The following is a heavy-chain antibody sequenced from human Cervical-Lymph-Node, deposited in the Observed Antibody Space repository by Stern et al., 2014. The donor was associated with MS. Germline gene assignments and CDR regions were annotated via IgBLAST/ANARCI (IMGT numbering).Heavy chain of an antibody. V-gene: IGHV3-33*01. CDR1: GFSFSRYS. CDR3: ASAYRSSHYYFDY. Sequence: VQLVESGGGVVQPGRSLRLSCAASGFSFSRYSMHWVRQAPGKGLEWVALIWYDGSNPNYAGSVTGRFTISRDNFKNTLYRQMNSLRAEDTAVYYCASAYRSSHYYFDYWGQGTLVTVSS. J-gene: IGHJ4*02. D-gene: IGHD6-13*01. CDR2: IWYDGSNP.